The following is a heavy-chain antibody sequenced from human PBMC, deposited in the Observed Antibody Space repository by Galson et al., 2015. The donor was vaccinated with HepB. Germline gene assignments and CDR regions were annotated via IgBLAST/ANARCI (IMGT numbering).Heavy chain of an antibody. CDR3: ARDSLGRTGVYDY. J-gene: IGHJ4*02. D-gene: IGHD2-8*02. CDR1: GYTFTSYY. CDR2: INPSGGST. V-gene: IGHV1-46*01. Sequence: SVTVSCKASGYTFTSYYMHWVRQAPGQGLEWMGIINPSGGSTSYAQKFQGRVTMTRDTSTSTVYMELSSLRSEDTAVYYCARDSLGRTGVYDYWGQGTLVTVSS.